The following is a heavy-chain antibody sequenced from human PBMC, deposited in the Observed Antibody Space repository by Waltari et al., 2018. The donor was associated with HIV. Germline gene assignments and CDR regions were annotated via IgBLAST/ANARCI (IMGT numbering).Heavy chain of an antibody. V-gene: IGHV3-23*01. CDR2: IRGTDDKK. Sequence: EVQFSESGGGLVQPGGSLRLSCSASGFDVSAFGRSGVRQPPGKGMEWTMAIRGTDDKKFYATLVPGRLALSRYDAKNTVQLKMNSLRADDMAVYYCAPGGLNSGLPLFDSRGQGVLVLVSS. D-gene: IGHD6-19*01. CDR1: GFDVSAFG. J-gene: IGHJ4*02. CDR3: APGGLNSGLPLFDS.